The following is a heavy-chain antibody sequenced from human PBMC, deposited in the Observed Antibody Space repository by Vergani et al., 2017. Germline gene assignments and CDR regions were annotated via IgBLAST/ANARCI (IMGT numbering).Heavy chain of an antibody. V-gene: IGHV3-9*01. D-gene: IGHD1-1*01. J-gene: IGHJ4*02. Sequence: EVQLVESGGGLVQPGRSLRLSCAASGFTFDDYAMHWVRQAPGKGLEWVSGISWNSGSIGYADSVKGRFTISRDNAKNSLYLQMNSLRAEDTAVYYCARDPGTTGDYWGQGTLVTVSS. CDR1: GFTFDDYA. CDR2: ISWNSGSI. CDR3: ARDPGTTGDY.